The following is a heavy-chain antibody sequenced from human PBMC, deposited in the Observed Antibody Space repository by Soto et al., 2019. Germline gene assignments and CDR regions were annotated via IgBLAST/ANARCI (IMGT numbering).Heavy chain of an antibody. Sequence: EVQLLESGGGLVQPGGSLRLSCAASGFNFSNYAMSWVRQAPGKGLEWVAGLNGSDGATYYADSVKGRLSNSRDNSNNTLYLKMNSLRAEDTAVYYCAKDGSVTAALDYWGQGVLVTVSS. D-gene: IGHD6-13*01. V-gene: IGHV3-23*01. CDR3: AKDGSVTAALDY. CDR2: LNGSDGAT. J-gene: IGHJ4*02. CDR1: GFNFSNYA.